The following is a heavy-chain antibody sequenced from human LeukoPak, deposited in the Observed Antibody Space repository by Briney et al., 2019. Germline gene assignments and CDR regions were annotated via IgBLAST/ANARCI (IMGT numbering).Heavy chain of an antibody. D-gene: IGHD2-2*01. J-gene: IGHJ4*02. CDR3: ARGPGRRGDQ. CDR1: GGSFSDYY. V-gene: IGHV4-34*01. Sequence: PSETLSLTCAVYGGSFSDYYWSWIRQTPGEGLQWIGGIKHSGSTDYNPSLKNRVTISVDKAKNQFSLSLSSVTAADTAVYYCARGPGRRGDQWGQGTLVTVSS. CDR2: IKHSGST.